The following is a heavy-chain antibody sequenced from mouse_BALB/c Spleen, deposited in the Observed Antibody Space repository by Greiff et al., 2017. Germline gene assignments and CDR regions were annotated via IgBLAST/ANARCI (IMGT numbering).Heavy chain of an antibody. Sequence: EVKLVESGGGLVQPGGSLRLSCATSGFTFTDYYMSWVRQPPGKALEWLGFIRNKANGYTTEYSASVKGRFTISRDNSQSILYLQMNTLRAEDSATYYCARDNGNYQAWFAYWGQGTLVTVSA. J-gene: IGHJ3*01. V-gene: IGHV7-3*02. CDR2: IRNKANGYTT. CDR3: ARDNGNYQAWFAY. CDR1: GFTFTDYY. D-gene: IGHD2-1*01.